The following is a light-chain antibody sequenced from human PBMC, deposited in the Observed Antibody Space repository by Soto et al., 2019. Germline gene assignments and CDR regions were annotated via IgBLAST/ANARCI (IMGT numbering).Light chain of an antibody. Sequence: QSALTQPRSVSGSPGQSVTISCTGSSSDIGGYHYVSWYQQHPGKAPKLMIYDVNERPSGVPDRFSGSKSGNTASLTISGLQAEDEADYYCCSYAGTYTFDVLFGGGTKLTVL. CDR1: SSDIGGYHY. CDR2: DVN. J-gene: IGLJ2*01. CDR3: CSYAGTYTFDVL. V-gene: IGLV2-11*01.